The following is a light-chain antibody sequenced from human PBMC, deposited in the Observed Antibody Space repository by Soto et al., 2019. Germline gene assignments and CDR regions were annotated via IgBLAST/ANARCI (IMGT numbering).Light chain of an antibody. CDR1: QAINTY. V-gene: IGKV1-39*01. CDR2: TTS. Sequence: DIQMTQSPSTLSASVGDTVTMSCRASQAINTYVNWYQLKPGEAPKLLIYTTSTLQAGVPARFSGSVSGTDFTLTITGLQPEDFATYSCQQNFNSPPTFARGTKVDIK. J-gene: IGKJ4*01. CDR3: QQNFNSPPT.